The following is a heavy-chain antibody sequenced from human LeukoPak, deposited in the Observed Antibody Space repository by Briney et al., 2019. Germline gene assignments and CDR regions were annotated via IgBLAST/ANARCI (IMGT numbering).Heavy chain of an antibody. Sequence: GAALQISSKGSGYGFTSYWIGWVRRMPGKGGGWMGIIYPGDSDTRYSPSFQGQVTISADKSISTAYLQWSSLKASDTAMYYCARPSGSDYYFDYWGQGTLVTVSS. D-gene: IGHD3-10*01. CDR1: GYGFTSYW. CDR2: IYPGDSDT. J-gene: IGHJ4*02. V-gene: IGHV5-51*01. CDR3: ARPSGSDYYFDY.